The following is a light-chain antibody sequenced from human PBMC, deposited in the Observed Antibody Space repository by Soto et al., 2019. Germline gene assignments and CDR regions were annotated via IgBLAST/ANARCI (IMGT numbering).Light chain of an antibody. CDR2: GAS. CDR1: QSVSSNY. CDR3: QQYGTSPRT. Sequence: EIVLTQSPGTLSLCPGERATLSCRASQSVSSNYLAWYQQKPGQAPRLLILGASSRATGIPDRFSGSGSGTDFTLTISRLEPEDFAVYYCQQYGTSPRTFGQGTKVEI. V-gene: IGKV3-20*01. J-gene: IGKJ1*01.